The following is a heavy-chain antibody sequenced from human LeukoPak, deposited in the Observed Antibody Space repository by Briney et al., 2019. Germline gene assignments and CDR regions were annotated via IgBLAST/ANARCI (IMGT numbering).Heavy chain of an antibody. D-gene: IGHD1-1*01. CDR2: IRYDGSNK. V-gene: IGHV3-30*02. Sequence: PGGSLRLSCAASGFTFSSYGMHWVRQAPGKGLEWVAFIRYDGSNKYYADSVKGRFTISRDNAKNSLYLQMNSLRAEDMALYYCAKSQLERRYEYYFDYWGQGTLVTVSS. CDR3: AKSQLERRYEYYFDY. CDR1: GFTFSSYG. J-gene: IGHJ4*02.